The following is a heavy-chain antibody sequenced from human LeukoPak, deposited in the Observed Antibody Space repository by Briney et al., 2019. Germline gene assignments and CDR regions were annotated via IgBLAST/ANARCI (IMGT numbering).Heavy chain of an antibody. Sequence: GGSLRLSCAASGFTFSSYATSWVRQAPGKGLEWVSAISGSGGSTYYADSVKGRFTISRDNSKNTLYLQMNSLRAEDTAVYYCAREQIVVVPAADYYYYMDVWGKGTTVTVSS. V-gene: IGHV3-23*01. J-gene: IGHJ6*03. CDR1: GFTFSSYA. CDR2: ISGSGGST. CDR3: AREQIVVVPAADYYYYMDV. D-gene: IGHD2-2*01.